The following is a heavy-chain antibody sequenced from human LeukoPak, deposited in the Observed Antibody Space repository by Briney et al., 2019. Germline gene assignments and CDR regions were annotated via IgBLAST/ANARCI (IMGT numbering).Heavy chain of an antibody. CDR2: IYYSGST. V-gene: IGHV4-39*01. D-gene: IGHD1-26*01. J-gene: IGHJ4*02. Sequence: SETLSLTCTVSGGSISSISYYWGWIRQPPGKGLEWIGSIYYSGSTYYNPSLKRRVTISVDTSKTQFSLKLSSVTAADTAVYYCARNPLVGATYFDYWGQGTLVTVSS. CDR3: ARNPLVGATYFDY. CDR1: GGSISSISYY.